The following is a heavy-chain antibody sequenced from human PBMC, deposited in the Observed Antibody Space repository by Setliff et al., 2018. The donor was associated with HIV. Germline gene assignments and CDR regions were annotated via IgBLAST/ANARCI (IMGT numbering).Heavy chain of an antibody. J-gene: IGHJ4*02. CDR1: GFTFSNYG. V-gene: IGHV3-30*02. D-gene: IGHD1-1*01. Sequence: PGGSLRLSCAASGFTFSNYGMHWVRQAPGKGLEWVTFIRNDASNTYYADSVKGRFTISRDSSKNTLYLQMDSLRTEDTAVYYCASARIPTGGTSTSFDYWGRGTLVTVSS. CDR2: IRNDASNT. CDR3: ASARIPTGGTSTSFDY.